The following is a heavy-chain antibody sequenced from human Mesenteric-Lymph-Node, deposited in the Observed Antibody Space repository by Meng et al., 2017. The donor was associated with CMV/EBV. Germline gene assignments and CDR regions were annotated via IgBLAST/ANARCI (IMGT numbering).Heavy chain of an antibody. CDR3: ARDPNLGYFDY. Sequence: GESLKISCAASGFDFDDSGMIWVRQAPGKGLEWVAHIHSSGLTTDYADSAKGRFTISRDNAKNTLYLQMNSLRAEDTALYYCARDPNLGYFDYWGQGVLVTVSS. J-gene: IGHJ4*02. CDR2: IHSSGLTT. D-gene: IGHD6-13*01. CDR1: GFDFDDSG. V-gene: IGHV3-48*03.